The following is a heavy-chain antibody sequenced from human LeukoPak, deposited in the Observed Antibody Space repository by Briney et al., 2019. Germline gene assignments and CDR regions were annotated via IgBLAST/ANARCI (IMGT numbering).Heavy chain of an antibody. D-gene: IGHD2-2*01. CDR2: IYYSGST. V-gene: IGHV4-39*01. J-gene: IGHJ4*02. CDR3: ARHTKPKIFDY. Sequence: SETLSLTCTVSGGSISSSSYYWGWIRQPPGKGLEWIGSIYYSGSTYYNPSLKSRVTISVDTSKNQFSLKLSSVTAADTAVYYCARHTKPKIFDYWGQGTLVTVSS. CDR1: GGSISSSSYY.